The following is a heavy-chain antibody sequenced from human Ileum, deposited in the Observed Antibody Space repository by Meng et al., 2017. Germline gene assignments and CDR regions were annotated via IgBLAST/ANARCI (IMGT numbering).Heavy chain of an antibody. Sequence: VRLPESAPLLPNSSGTLPLTCAVACASISTSAWWMWVRLPPGKGLEWIGEIHHSGSTNYNPSLKSRVTISVDKSKNQFSLKLNSVTAADTAVYYCAREWSGSYRHFDYWGQGTLVTVSS. V-gene: IGHV4-4*02. CDR2: IHHSGST. D-gene: IGHD1-26*01. CDR1: CASISTSAW. CDR3: AREWSGSYRHFDY. J-gene: IGHJ4*02.